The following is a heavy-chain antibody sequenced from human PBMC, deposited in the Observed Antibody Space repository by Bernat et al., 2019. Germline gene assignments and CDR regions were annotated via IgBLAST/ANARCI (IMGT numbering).Heavy chain of an antibody. V-gene: IGHV3-23*01. D-gene: IGHD3-22*01. Sequence: EVQLSESGGGLVQPGGSLRLSCEVSGFTFSFYAMNWVRQAPGKGLAWVSSIGGGGGDIYYPDSVRGRFTISRDNSKNTLYLQMNSLRAEDTAIYYCAKDMRGYYRPSDYWGQGTLVTVSS. CDR3: AKDMRGYYRPSDY. CDR1: GFTFSFYA. CDR2: IGGGGGDI. J-gene: IGHJ4*02.